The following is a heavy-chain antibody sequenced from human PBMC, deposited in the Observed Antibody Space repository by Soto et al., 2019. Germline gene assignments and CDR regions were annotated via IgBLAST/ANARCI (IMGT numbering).Heavy chain of an antibody. CDR2: IPQDGVDG. CDR1: GFIFSMYS. D-gene: IGHD2-21*02. J-gene: IGHJ6*02. Sequence: PGGSLRLSCEVSGFIFSMYSMSWVRHTPGKGLEWVAKIPQDGVDGHYADAVKGRFTISRDNGKNSLYLQMNNLRAEDTAVYYCARDHLILPAHDFFYGSDVWGRGATVTVSS. V-gene: IGHV3-7*03. CDR3: ARDHLILPAHDFFYGSDV.